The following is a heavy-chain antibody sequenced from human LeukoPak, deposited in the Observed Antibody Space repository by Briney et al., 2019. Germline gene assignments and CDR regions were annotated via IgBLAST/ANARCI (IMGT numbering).Heavy chain of an antibody. D-gene: IGHD2-15*01. CDR1: GGSISSGDYY. J-gene: IGHJ5*02. CDR3: AREKSAIVVVVPATGAWFDP. CDR2: IYYSGST. V-gene: IGHV4-30-4*01. Sequence: SQTLSLTCTVSGGSISSGDYYWSWIRQPPGKGLEWIGYIYYSGSTYYNPSLKSRVTISVDTSKNQFSLKLGSVTAADTAVYYCAREKSAIVVVVPATGAWFDPWGQGTLVTVSS.